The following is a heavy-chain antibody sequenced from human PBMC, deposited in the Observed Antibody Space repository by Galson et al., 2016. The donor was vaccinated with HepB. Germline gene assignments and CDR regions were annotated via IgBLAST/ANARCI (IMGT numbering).Heavy chain of an antibody. CDR2: FDPEDGKT. CDR1: GYPLTEFS. V-gene: IGHV1-24*01. J-gene: IGHJ4*02. Sequence: SVKVSCKVSGYPLTEFSMHWVRQAPGKGLEWMGGFDPEDGKTIYAQRFQGRATMTEDTSTDTAYMELSSLRSDDTAVYYCATGHMAPYFDYWGRGTLVTVS. CDR3: ATGHMAPYFDY. D-gene: IGHD2-21*01.